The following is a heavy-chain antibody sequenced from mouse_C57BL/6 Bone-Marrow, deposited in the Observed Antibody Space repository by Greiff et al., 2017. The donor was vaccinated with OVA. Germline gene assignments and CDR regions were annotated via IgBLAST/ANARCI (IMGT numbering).Heavy chain of an antibody. CDR2: IDPSDSYT. D-gene: IGHD2-4*01. CDR1: GYTFTSYW. Sequence: VQLQQPGAELVMPGASVKLSCKASGYTFTSYWMHWVKQRPGQGLEWIGEIDPSDSYTNYNQKFKGKSTLTVDKSSSTAYMQLSSLTSEDAAVYYGARRGLRDWYFDVWGTGTTVTVSS. V-gene: IGHV1-69*01. J-gene: IGHJ1*03. CDR3: ARRGLRDWYFDV.